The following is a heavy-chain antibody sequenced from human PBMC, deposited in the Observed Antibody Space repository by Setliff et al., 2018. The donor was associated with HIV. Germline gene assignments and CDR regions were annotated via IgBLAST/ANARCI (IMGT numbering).Heavy chain of an antibody. Sequence: TLSLTCAVSGPYSISSGFYWGWIRQPPGKGLEWIGNIYHSGNTYYNPSLKSRVTISVDTSKNQFSLRLRSVTAADPAVYYCARTRTIAVAGPPPEWYFDLWGRGTLVTVSS. D-gene: IGHD6-19*01. CDR1: GPYSISSGFY. CDR3: ARTRTIAVAGPPPEWYFDL. J-gene: IGHJ2*01. V-gene: IGHV4-38-2*01. CDR2: IYHSGNT.